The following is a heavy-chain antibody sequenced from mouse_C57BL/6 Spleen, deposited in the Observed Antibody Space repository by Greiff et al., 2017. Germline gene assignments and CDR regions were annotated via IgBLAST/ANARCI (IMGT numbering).Heavy chain of an antibody. J-gene: IGHJ3*01. D-gene: IGHD3-2*02. CDR1: GYTFTSYG. V-gene: IGHV1-81*01. Sequence: QVQLQQSGAELARPGASVKLSCKASGYTFTSYGISWVKQRPGQGLEWIGEIYPRSGNTYYNEKFKGKATLTADKSSSTAYMELRSLTSEDSAVYFCAETAQATSWFAYWGQGTLVTVSA. CDR2: IYPRSGNT. CDR3: AETAQATSWFAY.